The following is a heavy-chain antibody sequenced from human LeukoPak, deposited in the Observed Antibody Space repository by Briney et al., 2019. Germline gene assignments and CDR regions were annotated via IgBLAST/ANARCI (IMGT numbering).Heavy chain of an antibody. CDR2: IDSSSSTI. Sequence: GGSLRLSCAASGFTFSSYSMNWGRQAPGKGLELVSYIDSSSSTIYYADSVKGRFTISRDNAKNSLYLQMNSLRAEDMAVYYCASPFDYWGQGTMVTVSS. V-gene: IGHV3-48*01. CDR1: GFTFSSYS. CDR3: ASPFDY. J-gene: IGHJ4*02.